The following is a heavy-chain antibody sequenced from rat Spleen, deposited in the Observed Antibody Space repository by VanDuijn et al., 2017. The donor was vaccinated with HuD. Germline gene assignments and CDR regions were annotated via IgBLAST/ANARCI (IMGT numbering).Heavy chain of an antibody. J-gene: IGHJ1*01. CDR1: GFTFSDYY. D-gene: IGHD2-7*01. V-gene: IGHV5-29*01. CDR3: ARQGYLRDWYFDF. CDR2: ISYDGSRT. Sequence: EVQLVESGGGLVQPGRSLKLSCAASGFTFSDYYMTWVRQAPTKGLEWVATISYDGSRTYYRDSVKARFTFSRDNAKNTLYLQMDSLRSEDTATYYCARQGYLRDWYFDFWGPGTMVTVSS.